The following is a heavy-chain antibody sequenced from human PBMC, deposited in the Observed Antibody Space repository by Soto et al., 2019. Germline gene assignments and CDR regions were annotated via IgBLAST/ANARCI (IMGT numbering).Heavy chain of an antibody. Sequence: LRLSCAASGFTFSSYAMSWVRQAPGKGLEWVSAISGSGGSTYYADSVKGRFTISRDNSKNTLYLQMNSLRAEDTAVYYCAKGTPGSGWTNDAFDIWGQGTMVTVSS. D-gene: IGHD6-19*01. CDR1: GFTFSSYA. CDR2: ISGSGGST. J-gene: IGHJ3*02. V-gene: IGHV3-23*01. CDR3: AKGTPGSGWTNDAFDI.